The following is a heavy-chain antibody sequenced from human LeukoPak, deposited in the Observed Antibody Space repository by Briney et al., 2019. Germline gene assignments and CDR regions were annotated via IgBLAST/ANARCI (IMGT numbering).Heavy chain of an antibody. Sequence: SETLSLTCAAYGGSFSGYYWSWIRQPPGKGLEWIGEINHSGSTNYNPSLKSRVTISVDTSKSQFSLKLSSVTAADTAVYYCARVVAAAGNNWFDPWGQGTLVTVSS. J-gene: IGHJ5*02. D-gene: IGHD6-13*01. CDR2: INHSGST. CDR3: ARVVAAAGNNWFDP. V-gene: IGHV4-34*01. CDR1: GGSFSGYY.